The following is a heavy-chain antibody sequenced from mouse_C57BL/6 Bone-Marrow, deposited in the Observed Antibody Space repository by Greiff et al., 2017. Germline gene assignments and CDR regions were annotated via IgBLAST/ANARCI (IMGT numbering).Heavy chain of an antibody. CDR1: GYTFTSYW. CDR2: IYPGNSDT. J-gene: IGHJ3*01. CDR3: TLLYYRGGFAY. D-gene: IGHD2-14*01. Sequence: VQLQQSGTVLARPGASVKMSCKTSGYTFTSYWMHWVKQRPGQGLEWIGAIYPGNSDTRYNQKFKGKATLTAVTSASTAYMELSSLTNEDSAVYCCTLLYYRGGFAYWGQGTLVTVSA. V-gene: IGHV1-5*01.